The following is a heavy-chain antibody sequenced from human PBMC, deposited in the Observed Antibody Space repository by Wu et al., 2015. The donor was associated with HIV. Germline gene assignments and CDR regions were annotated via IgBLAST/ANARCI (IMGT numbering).Heavy chain of an antibody. CDR3: ATVRWELSEGHYYFAMDV. J-gene: IGHJ6*02. CDR1: GYTFTSYD. V-gene: IGHV1-8*03. Sequence: QVQLVQSGAEVKKPGASVKVSCKASGYTFTSYDINWVRQATGQGLEWMGWMNPNSGNTGYAQKFQGRVTITRNTSISTAYMELSSLRSEDTAVYYCATVRWELSEGHYYFAMDVWGQGTAVTVSS. D-gene: IGHD1-26*01. CDR2: MNPNSGNT.